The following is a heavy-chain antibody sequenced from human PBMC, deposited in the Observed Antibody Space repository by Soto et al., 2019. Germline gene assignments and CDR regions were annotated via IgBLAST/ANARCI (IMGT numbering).Heavy chain of an antibody. CDR3: ARHEGVEWYYYDSPHDNSAFDI. J-gene: IGHJ3*02. V-gene: IGHV4-59*08. CDR1: GGSISSYY. D-gene: IGHD3-22*01. CDR2: IYYSGST. Sequence: SETLSLTCTVSGGSISSYYWSWIRQPPGKGLEWIGYIYYSGSTNYNPSLKSRVTISIDTSKNQFSLKLNSVTAADTAVYYCARHEGVEWYYYDSPHDNSAFDIWGQGTMVTVSS.